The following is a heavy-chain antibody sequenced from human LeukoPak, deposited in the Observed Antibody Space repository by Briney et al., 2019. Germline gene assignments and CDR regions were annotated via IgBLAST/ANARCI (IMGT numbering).Heavy chain of an antibody. V-gene: IGHV3-7*01. CDR2: IKQDGSER. D-gene: IGHD1-26*01. CDR1: GFTFSSYW. Sequence: GGSLRLSCAASGFTFSSYWMSWVRQAPGKGLEWGATIKQDGSERYYVDSVKGRFTISRDNAQNSLYLLMNSLRDEDAAVYFCASMWEGGYWGQGTLVTVSS. CDR3: ASMWEGGY. J-gene: IGHJ4*02.